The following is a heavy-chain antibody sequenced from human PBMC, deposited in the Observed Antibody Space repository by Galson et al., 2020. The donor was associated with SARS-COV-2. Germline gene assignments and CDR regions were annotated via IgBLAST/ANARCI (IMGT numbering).Heavy chain of an antibody. J-gene: IGHJ3*01. CDR3: ARAPLAYDSSGYYYPGAFDV. V-gene: IGHV4-30-4*08. D-gene: IGHD3-22*01. Sequence: SETLSLTCTVSGGSVRNGDYYWSWIRQSPGRGLEWIGSIYYSGTSYYNPSLKTRVTVSVDTSKDQFSLRLSSVTAADTGVYYCARAPLAYDSSGYYYPGAFDVWGQGTLVTGSS. CDR1: GGSVRNGDYY. CDR2: IYYSGTS.